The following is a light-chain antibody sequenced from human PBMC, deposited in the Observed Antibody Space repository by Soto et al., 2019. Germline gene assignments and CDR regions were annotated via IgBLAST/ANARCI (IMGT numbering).Light chain of an antibody. CDR1: QSISSN. V-gene: IGKV1-39*01. CDR3: QQSYSTPLT. J-gene: IGKJ4*01. CDR2: AAS. Sequence: DIQMTQSPSSLSASVGDRFTITCRASQSISSNLNWYQQKPGKAPKLLIYAASSLQSGVPSRFSGGGSGTDFTLTISSLQPEDFATYSCQQSYSTPLTFGGGTKADI.